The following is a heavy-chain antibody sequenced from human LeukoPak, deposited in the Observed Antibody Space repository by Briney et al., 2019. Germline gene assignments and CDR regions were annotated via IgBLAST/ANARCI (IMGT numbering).Heavy chain of an antibody. CDR2: IGSSDSTT. J-gene: IGHJ6*03. CDR3: ARDGTPNYSGGWVYMDV. Sequence: PGGSLRLSCAASGFTFSSYEMNWVRQAPGKGLEWLSYIGSSDSTTHYADSVKGRFTISRDNAKNSLYLQMNSLRVEDTAVYYCARDGTPNYSGGWVYMDVWGEGTTVTISS. D-gene: IGHD6-25*01. V-gene: IGHV3-48*03. CDR1: GFTFSSYE.